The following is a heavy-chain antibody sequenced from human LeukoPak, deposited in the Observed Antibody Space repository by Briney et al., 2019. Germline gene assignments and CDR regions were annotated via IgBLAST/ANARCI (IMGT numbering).Heavy chain of an antibody. CDR1: GYTFTSYD. V-gene: IGHV1-8*01. CDR2: MNPNSGNT. Sequence: ASVKVSCKASGYTFTSYDINWVRQATGQGLEWMGWMNPNSGNTGYAQKFQGRVTMTRNTSISTAYMELSSLRSEDTAVYYCATDGLGRVAATFNWFDPWGQGTLVTVSS. D-gene: IGHD2-15*01. CDR3: ATDGLGRVAATFNWFDP. J-gene: IGHJ5*02.